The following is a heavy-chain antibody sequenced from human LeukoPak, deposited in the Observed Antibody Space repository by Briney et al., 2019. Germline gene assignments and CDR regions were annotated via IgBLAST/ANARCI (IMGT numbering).Heavy chain of an antibody. CDR2: IYYSGST. V-gene: IGHV4-39*07. Sequence: PSETLSLTCTVSGGSISSSSYYWGWIRQPPGKGLEWIGSIYYSGSTYYNPSLKSRVTISVDTSKNQFSLKLSSVTAADTAAYYCARGPDYGPYYMDVWGKGTTVTVSS. CDR3: ARGPDYGPYYMDV. CDR1: GGSISSSSYY. D-gene: IGHD4/OR15-4a*01. J-gene: IGHJ6*03.